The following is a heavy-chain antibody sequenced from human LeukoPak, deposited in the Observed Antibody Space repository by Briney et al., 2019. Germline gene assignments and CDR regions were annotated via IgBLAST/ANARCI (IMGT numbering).Heavy chain of an antibody. J-gene: IGHJ5*02. CDR2: IHPGDSDT. Sequence: GASLKISFKGSGSRFTSYWIGWVRPRPGKGLEWMGIIHPGDSDTRYSPSFQGQVTISADKSINTAYLQWSSLKASDTAMYYCAMSKGTYCSAGSCYYNWFDPWGQGTLVTVSS. D-gene: IGHD2-15*01. V-gene: IGHV5-51*01. CDR3: AMSKGTYCSAGSCYYNWFDP. CDR1: GSRFTSYW.